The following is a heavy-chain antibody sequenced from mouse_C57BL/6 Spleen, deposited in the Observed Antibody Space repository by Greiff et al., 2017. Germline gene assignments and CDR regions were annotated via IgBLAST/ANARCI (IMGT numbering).Heavy chain of an antibody. V-gene: IGHV2-6-1*01. D-gene: IGHD2-2*01. J-gene: IGHJ3*01. Sequence: VKLQESGPGLVAPSQSLSITCTVSGFSLTSYGVHWVRQPPGKGLVWLVVIWSDGSTTYNSALKSRLSISKDNSKSQVFLKMNSLQTDDTAMYYCARHGNGYFAYWGQGTLVTVSA. CDR2: IWSDGST. CDR1: GFSLTSYG. CDR3: ARHGNGYFAY.